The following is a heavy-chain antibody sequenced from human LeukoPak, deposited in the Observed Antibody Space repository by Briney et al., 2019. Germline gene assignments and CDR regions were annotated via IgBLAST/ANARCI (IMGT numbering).Heavy chain of an antibody. J-gene: IGHJ4*02. D-gene: IGHD3-22*01. Sequence: GGSLRLSCAASGFTFSSYEMNWVRQAPGKGLEWVPYISSSGSTIYYADSVKGRFTISRDNAKNSLYLQMNSLRAEDTAVYYCARTLYDTYYYDSSGYHYYFDYWGQGTLVTVSS. CDR2: ISSSGSTI. CDR3: ARTLYDTYYYDSSGYHYYFDY. CDR1: GFTFSSYE. V-gene: IGHV3-48*03.